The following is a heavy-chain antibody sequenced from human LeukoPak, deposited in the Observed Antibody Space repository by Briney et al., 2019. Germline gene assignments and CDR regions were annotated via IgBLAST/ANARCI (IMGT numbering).Heavy chain of an antibody. Sequence: GGSLRLSCATSQFNFNKFGMTWVRQAPGKGLEWVSSISGNGDSTQYADSVQGRFAISRDNSKNTLYLQMNSLRAEDTAVYYCARDGAVAGIRNAFDIWGQGTMVTVSS. D-gene: IGHD6-19*01. CDR1: QFNFNKFG. CDR2: ISGNGDST. J-gene: IGHJ3*02. V-gene: IGHV3-23*01. CDR3: ARDGAVAGIRNAFDI.